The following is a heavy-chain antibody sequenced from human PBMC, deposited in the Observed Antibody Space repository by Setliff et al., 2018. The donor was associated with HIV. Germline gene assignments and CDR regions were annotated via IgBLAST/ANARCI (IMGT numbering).Heavy chain of an antibody. J-gene: IGHJ4*02. CDR3: ARAAAGNTSPFDL. CDR1: DSGTYY. CDR2: VSSRGDT. Sequence: SETLSLTCTVSDSGTYYWSWIRQPAGKGLEWIGRVSSRGDTNYNPSPKSRVTMSVDTSKNQFSLKLTSVTASDTAVYYCARAAAGNTSPFDLWGQGSPVTVSS. D-gene: IGHD3-3*01. V-gene: IGHV4-4*07.